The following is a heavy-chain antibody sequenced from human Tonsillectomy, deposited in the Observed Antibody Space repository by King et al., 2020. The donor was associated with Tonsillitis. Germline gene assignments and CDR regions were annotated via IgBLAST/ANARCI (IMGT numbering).Heavy chain of an antibody. D-gene: IGHD1-1*01. V-gene: IGHV4-59*01. CDR3: ARDQEGGTDYYYGMDV. CDR1: GGSISSYY. Sequence: QLQESGPGLVKPSETLSLTCTVSGGSISSYYWSWIRQPPGKGLEWIGYIYYSGSTNYNPSLKSRVTISVDTSKNQFSLKLSSVTAADTAVYYCARDQEGGTDYYYGMDVWGQGTTVTVSS. J-gene: IGHJ6*02. CDR2: IYYSGST.